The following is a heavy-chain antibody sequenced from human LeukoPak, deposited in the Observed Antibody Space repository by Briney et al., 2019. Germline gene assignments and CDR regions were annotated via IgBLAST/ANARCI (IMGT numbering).Heavy chain of an antibody. CDR1: GGSFSGYY. CDR3: ARGSSSWYGYYYYGMGV. Sequence: SETLSLTCAVYGGSFSGYYWSWIRQPPGKGLEWIGKINHSGSTNYNPSLKSRVTISVDTSKNQFSLKLSSVTAADTAVYYCARGSSSWYGYYYYGMGVWGQGTTVTVSS. V-gene: IGHV4-34*01. CDR2: INHSGST. J-gene: IGHJ6*02. D-gene: IGHD6-13*01.